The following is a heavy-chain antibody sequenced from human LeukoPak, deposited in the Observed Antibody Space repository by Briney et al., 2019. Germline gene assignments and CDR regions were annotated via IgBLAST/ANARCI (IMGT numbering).Heavy chain of an antibody. CDR1: GFTFSTYA. D-gene: IGHD2-15*01. CDR3: AKDPPCSGGTCYGYFES. Sequence: GGSLRLSCAASGFTFSTYATNWVRQAPGKGLEWVSIISGSGGNTFYADAVKGRFTISRDNSINTLYLQMNNLSDKDTAVYYCAKDPPCSGGTCYGYFESWGQGTLVTVSS. J-gene: IGHJ4*02. V-gene: IGHV3-23*01. CDR2: ISGSGGNT.